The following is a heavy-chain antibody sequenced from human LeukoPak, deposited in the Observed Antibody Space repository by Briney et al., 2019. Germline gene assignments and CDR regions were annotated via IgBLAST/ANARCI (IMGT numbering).Heavy chain of an antibody. CDR1: GYTFTSYY. CDR2: INPSGGST. D-gene: IGHD5-12*01. Sequence: ASVKVSCKASGYTFTSYYMHWVRQAPGQRLEWMGIINPSGGSTSYAQKFQGRVTITRDTSIDTAYMQLSRLRSDDTAVYYCAKDRYGDYEAPFHYYMDAWGRGTTVTVSS. CDR3: AKDRYGDYEAPFHYYMDA. J-gene: IGHJ6*03. V-gene: IGHV1-46*01.